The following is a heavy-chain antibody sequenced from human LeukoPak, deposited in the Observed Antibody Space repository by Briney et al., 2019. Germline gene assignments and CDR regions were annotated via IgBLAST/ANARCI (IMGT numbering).Heavy chain of an antibody. CDR3: ARQQWLVKSYNWFDP. Sequence: WMGWXXPNSGNTGYAQKFQGRVTMTRNTSISTAYMELSSLRSEDTAVYYCARQQWLVKSYNWFDPWGQGTLVTVSS. CDR2: XXPNSGNT. D-gene: IGHD6-19*01. J-gene: IGHJ5*02. V-gene: IGHV1-8*01.